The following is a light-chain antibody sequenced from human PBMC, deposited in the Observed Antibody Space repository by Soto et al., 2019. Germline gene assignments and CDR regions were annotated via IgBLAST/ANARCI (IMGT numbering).Light chain of an antibody. J-gene: IGLJ3*02. V-gene: IGLV2-14*03. Sequence: QSALTQPASVSASPGQSITISCTGTSSDVGGYNYVSWYQQYPGKAPKLMIYDVSDRPSGVSQRFSGSKSGDTASLTISGIHTEDEADYYCSSYAGSGVVVFGGGTQLTVL. CDR2: DVS. CDR3: SSYAGSGVVV. CDR1: SSDVGGYNY.